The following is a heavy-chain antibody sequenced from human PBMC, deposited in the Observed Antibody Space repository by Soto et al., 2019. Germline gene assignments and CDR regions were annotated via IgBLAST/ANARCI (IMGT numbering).Heavy chain of an antibody. V-gene: IGHV3-11*01. CDR1: GFSSSEHY. J-gene: IGHJ6*02. CDR3: ARGHYGLEV. CDR2: TTPSGGDT. Sequence: QAPLVESGGGLVKPGGSLRLSCAASGFSSSEHYMSWIRQSPGKGFEWVSYTTPSGGDTFYTDSVKGRFTISRNNAMRSVDLQMNSLTVEDTAVYYCARGHYGLEVWGQGTTVTVSS.